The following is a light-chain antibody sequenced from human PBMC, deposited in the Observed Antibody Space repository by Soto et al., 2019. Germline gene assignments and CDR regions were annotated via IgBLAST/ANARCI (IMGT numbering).Light chain of an antibody. CDR2: EES. V-gene: IGKV1-9*01. Sequence: DIHLTQSPSSLSASVGDRVTITCRASQAITNNLAWYQQKPGNPPRLLIYEESTLHSGVPSRFSGRKVGTQFILTIDSLQHEDFATYYCQQVKSYPRTFGGGTKVEIK. CDR1: QAITNN. J-gene: IGKJ4*01. CDR3: QQVKSYPRT.